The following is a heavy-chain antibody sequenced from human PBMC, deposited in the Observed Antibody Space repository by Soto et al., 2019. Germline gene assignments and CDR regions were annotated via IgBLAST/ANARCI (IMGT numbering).Heavy chain of an antibody. Sequence: GGSLRLSCAASGFTFSSYAMNWVRQAPGKGLERVSAISGSGGTTYYADSVKGRFTISRDNSKDTLYLQMNSLRAEDTAVYYCAKFSGSSTQYYYYGMDVWGQGTTVTVSS. V-gene: IGHV3-23*01. CDR2: ISGSGGTT. J-gene: IGHJ6*02. CDR1: GFTFSSYA. CDR3: AKFSGSSTQYYYYGMDV. D-gene: IGHD1-26*01.